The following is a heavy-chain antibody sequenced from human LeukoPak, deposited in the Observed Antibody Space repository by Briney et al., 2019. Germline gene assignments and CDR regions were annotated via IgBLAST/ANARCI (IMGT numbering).Heavy chain of an antibody. V-gene: IGHV4-34*01. J-gene: IGHJ5*02. Sequence: SETLSLTCAVYGGSFSGCYWSWIRQPPGKGLEWIGEINHSGSTNYNPSLKSRVTISVDTSKNQFSLKLSSVTAADTAVYYCARAGPTMVRGNWFDPWGQGTLVTVSS. D-gene: IGHD3-10*01. CDR2: INHSGST. CDR3: ARAGPTMVRGNWFDP. CDR1: GGSFSGCY.